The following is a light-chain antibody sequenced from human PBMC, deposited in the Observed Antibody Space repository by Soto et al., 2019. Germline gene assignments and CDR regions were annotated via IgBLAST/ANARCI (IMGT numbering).Light chain of an antibody. CDR3: SSYAVTNIFV. CDR2: EVS. V-gene: IGLV2-8*01. J-gene: IGLJ1*01. Sequence: QSALTQPPSASGSPGQSVTISCAGTGINVGGYNYVSWYQQHPGKAPKVIIYEVSKRPSGVPDRFSGSKSGSTASLTVSGLQAEDEADYYCSSYAVTNIFVFGTGTKVTVL. CDR1: GINVGGYNY.